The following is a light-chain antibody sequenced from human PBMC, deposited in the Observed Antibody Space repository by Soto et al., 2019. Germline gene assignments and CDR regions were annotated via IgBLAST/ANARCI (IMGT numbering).Light chain of an antibody. V-gene: IGKV3-20*01. J-gene: IGKJ1*01. CDR3: LHHGSSLWT. CDR2: SVS. Sequence: EIVMTQSPGTLSLSPGETATLSCRASQSLTSYLAWYQQKPDQAPRLLIYSVSSRATGIPDRFSGSGSGTDFTLTISRLEPEDFAMYYCLHHGSSLWTFGQGTKVDIK. CDR1: QSLTSY.